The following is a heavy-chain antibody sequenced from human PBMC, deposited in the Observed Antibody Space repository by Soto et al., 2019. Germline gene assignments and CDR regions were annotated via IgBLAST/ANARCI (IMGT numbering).Heavy chain of an antibody. CDR1: GGSISSYY. V-gene: IGHV4-59*08. J-gene: IGHJ5*02. D-gene: IGHD3-3*01. Sequence: SETLSLTCTVSGGSISSYYWSWIRQPPGKGLEWIGYIYYSGSTNYNPSLKSRVTISVDTSKNQFSLKLSSMTAADTAVYYCARLPITIFGVVAPWWFDPWGQGTLVTVSS. CDR2: IYYSGST. CDR3: ARLPITIFGVVAPWWFDP.